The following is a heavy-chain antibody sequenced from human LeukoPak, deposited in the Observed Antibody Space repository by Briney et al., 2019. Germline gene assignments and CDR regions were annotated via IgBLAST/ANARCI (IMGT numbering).Heavy chain of an antibody. CDR2: IYHSGST. CDR3: AAAVDYGDIYYYYYMDV. CDR1: GYSISSGYY. D-gene: IGHD4-17*01. Sequence: SETLSLTCTVSGYSISSGYYWGWIRQPPGKGLEWIGSIYHSGSTYYNPSLKSRVTISVVTSKNQFSLKLSSVTAADTAVYYCAAAVDYGDIYYYYYMDVWGKGTTVTVSS. V-gene: IGHV4-38-2*02. J-gene: IGHJ6*03.